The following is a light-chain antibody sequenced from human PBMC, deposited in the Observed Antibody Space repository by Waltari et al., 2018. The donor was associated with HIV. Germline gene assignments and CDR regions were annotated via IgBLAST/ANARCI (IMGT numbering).Light chain of an antibody. V-gene: IGKV2-28*01. Sequence: DTVMPQSPLPLPVTPGESAPISCRSSQCLLHGNGHTSLDWYLQKPGQPPQLLIYLGSHRAAGVPDRFSGSGAGTDFTLNISGVEAEDVGVYYCMQALQTLRTFGQGTKVEIK. CDR3: MQALQTLRT. CDR2: LGS. CDR1: QCLLHGNGHTS. J-gene: IGKJ1*01.